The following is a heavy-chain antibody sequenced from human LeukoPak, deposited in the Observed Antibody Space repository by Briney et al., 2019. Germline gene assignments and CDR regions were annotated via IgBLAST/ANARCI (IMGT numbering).Heavy chain of an antibody. V-gene: IGHV3-74*01. CDR1: GFTFSSYW. Sequence: GGSLRLSCAASGFTFSSYWMHWVRQAPGKGLVWVSRINTDGSSTSYADSVKGRFTISRDNAKNTLYLQMNSLRAEDTAVYYCAKDSNFWSGYSLYYFDYWGQGTLVTVSS. D-gene: IGHD3-3*01. J-gene: IGHJ4*02. CDR2: INTDGSST. CDR3: AKDSNFWSGYSLYYFDY.